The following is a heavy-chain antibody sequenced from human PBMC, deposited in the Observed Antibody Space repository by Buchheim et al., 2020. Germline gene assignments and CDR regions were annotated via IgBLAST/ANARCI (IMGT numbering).Heavy chain of an antibody. CDR2: IYHSGST. Sequence: QVQLQESGPGLVKPSGTLSLTCAVSGGSISSSNWWSWVRQPPGKGLEWIGEIYHSGSTNYNPSLKSRVTISVDKSKNQFFLKLSSVTAADTAVYYCARDDHDYGDYGADYYYYYGMDVWGQGTT. J-gene: IGHJ6*02. V-gene: IGHV4-4*02. CDR3: ARDDHDYGDYGADYYYYYGMDV. D-gene: IGHD4-17*01. CDR1: GGSISSSNW.